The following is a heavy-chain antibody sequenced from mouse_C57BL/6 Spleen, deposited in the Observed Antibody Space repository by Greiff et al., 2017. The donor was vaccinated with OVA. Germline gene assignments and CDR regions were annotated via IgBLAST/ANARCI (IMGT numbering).Heavy chain of an antibody. Sequence: VKLLESGAELVRPGASVTLSCKASGYTFTDYEMHWVKQTPVHGLEWIGAIDPETGGTAYNQKFKGKAILTADKSSSTAYMELRSLTSEDSAVYYCTRSGYSNYGKLDYWGQGTTLTVSS. CDR3: TRSGYSNYGKLDY. V-gene: IGHV1-15*01. CDR1: GYTFTDYE. D-gene: IGHD2-5*01. CDR2: IDPETGGT. J-gene: IGHJ2*01.